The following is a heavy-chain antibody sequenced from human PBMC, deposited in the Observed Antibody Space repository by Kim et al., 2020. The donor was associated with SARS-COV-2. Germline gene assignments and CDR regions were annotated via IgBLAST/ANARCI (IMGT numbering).Heavy chain of an antibody. CDR1: GASISDDY. Sequence: SETLSLTCTISGASISDDYWTWIRQPPGKGLEWIGYFSYNKRTSYNPSLKSRVSMSLDTSRNQFSLKLNSVTAADTAVSYFAILPDITRWPFDYRPQGT. CDR2: FSYNKRT. CDR3: AILPDITRWPFDY. V-gene: IGHV4-59*08. D-gene: IGHD3-9*01. J-gene: IGHJ4*02.